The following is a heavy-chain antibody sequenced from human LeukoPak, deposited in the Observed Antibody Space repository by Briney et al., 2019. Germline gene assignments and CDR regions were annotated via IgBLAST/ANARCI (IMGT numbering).Heavy chain of an antibody. CDR3: ARDLYYDSSGYPYWYFDL. CDR2: IYYSGST. J-gene: IGHJ2*01. Sequence: PSETLSLTCTVSGGSISSYYWSWIRQPPGKGLEWIGYIYYSGSTYYNPSLKSRVTISVDTSKNQFSLKLSSVTAADTAVYYCARDLYYDSSGYPYWYFDLWGRGTLVTVSS. D-gene: IGHD3-22*01. CDR1: GGSISSYY. V-gene: IGHV4-59*12.